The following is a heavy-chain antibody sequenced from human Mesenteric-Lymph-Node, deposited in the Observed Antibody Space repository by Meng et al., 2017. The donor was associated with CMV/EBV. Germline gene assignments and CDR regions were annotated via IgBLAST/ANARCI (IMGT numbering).Heavy chain of an antibody. D-gene: IGHD6-13*01. Sequence: GGSLRLSCAASGFTFSDYYMSWIRQAPGKGLEWVSYISSSGSTIYYADSVKGRFTISRDNAKNSLYLQMNSLRAEDTALYYCAKDTTGYSSTWYWFDPWGQGALVTVSS. J-gene: IGHJ5*02. V-gene: IGHV3-11*01. CDR2: ISSSGSTI. CDR1: GFTFSDYY. CDR3: AKDTTGYSSTWYWFDP.